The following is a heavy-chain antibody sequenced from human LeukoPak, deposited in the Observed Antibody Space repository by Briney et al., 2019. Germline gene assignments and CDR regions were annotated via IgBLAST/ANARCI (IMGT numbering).Heavy chain of an antibody. CDR2: IRYDGSNQ. Sequence: GGSLRLSCAASGFTFSDYYMSWIRQAPGKGLEWVAFIRYDGSNQYYADSVKGRFTISRDNSKNTLYLQMNSLRAEDTAVYYCAKDIVVVPAATGDYWGQGTLVTVSS. J-gene: IGHJ4*02. CDR1: GFTFSDYY. D-gene: IGHD2-2*01. V-gene: IGHV3-30*02. CDR3: AKDIVVVPAATGDY.